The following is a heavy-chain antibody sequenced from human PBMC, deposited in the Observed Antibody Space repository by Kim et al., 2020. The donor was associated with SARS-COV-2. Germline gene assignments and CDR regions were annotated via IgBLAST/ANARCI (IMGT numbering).Heavy chain of an antibody. CDR3: AREKEDYYGSGSYVWYFDL. Sequence: SVKVSCKASGGTFSSYAISWVRQAPGQGLEWMGGIIPIFGTANYAQKFQGRVTITADESTSTAYMELSSLRSEDTAVYYCAREKEDYYGSGSYVWYFDLWGRGTLVTVSS. V-gene: IGHV1-69*13. J-gene: IGHJ2*01. CDR2: IIPIFGTA. CDR1: GGTFSSYA. D-gene: IGHD3-10*01.